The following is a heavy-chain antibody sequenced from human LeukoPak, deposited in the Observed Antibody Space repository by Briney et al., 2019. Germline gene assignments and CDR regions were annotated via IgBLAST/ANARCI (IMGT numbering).Heavy chain of an antibody. CDR2: IFYSGST. V-gene: IGHV4-59*01. CDR1: GGSISSYY. CDR3: ASVYCSGGSCYPHFDY. J-gene: IGHJ4*02. Sequence: SETLSLTCTVSGGSISSYYWSWIRQAPGKGLEWIGYIFYSGSTNYNPSLKSRVTVSVDTSKNQFSLKLSSVTAADTAVYYCASVYCSGGSCYPHFDYWGQGTLVTVSS. D-gene: IGHD2-15*01.